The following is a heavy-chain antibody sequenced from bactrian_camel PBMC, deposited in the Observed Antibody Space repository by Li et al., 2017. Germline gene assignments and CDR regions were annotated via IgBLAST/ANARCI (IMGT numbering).Heavy chain of an antibody. J-gene: IGHJ4*01. CDR3: AARLAVIYCGLDSVPKY. CDR2: IDSGGST. V-gene: IGHV3S53*01. CDR1: GYRFSRYC. Sequence: HVQLVESGGGSVQAGGSLRLSCAASGYRFSRYCVTWLRQVLGKQREEVATIDSGGSTSYADSVKGRFTFSQDNAKNTVYLQMDSLKPEDTAIYYCAARLAVIYCGLDSVPKYWGQGTQVTV. D-gene: IGHD5*01.